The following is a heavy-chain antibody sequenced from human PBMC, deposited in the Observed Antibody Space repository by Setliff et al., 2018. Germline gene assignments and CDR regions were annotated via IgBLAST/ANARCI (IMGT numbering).Heavy chain of an antibody. D-gene: IGHD6-13*01. CDR3: ARSTAAGIDY. V-gene: IGHV4-59*01. CDR1: SGSINSYY. Sequence: SETLSLTCTVSSGSINSYYWSWVRQSPGKGLEWIGFVHFGGDTNYNPSLKSRVTMSADTSNNQFSLNLRSVTAADTAFYYCARSTAAGIDYWGQGTLVTVSS. CDR2: VHFGGDT. J-gene: IGHJ4*02.